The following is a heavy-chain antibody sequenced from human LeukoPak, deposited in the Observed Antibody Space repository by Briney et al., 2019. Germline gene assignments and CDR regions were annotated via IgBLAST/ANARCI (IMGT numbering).Heavy chain of an antibody. CDR2: ISPDGNYI. CDR3: VSQRDHRVAVAGSFDN. CDR1: GFTFSNFA. J-gene: IGHJ4*02. V-gene: IGHV3-23*01. D-gene: IGHD6-19*01. Sequence: GGSPRLSCAASGFTFSNFAMSWVRQTPGTGLAWLSAISPDGNYIYYADSVKGRFTTSRDNSKNTLYLQMTSLRVEDTAVYFCVSQRDHRVAVAGSFDNWGQGTLISVSP.